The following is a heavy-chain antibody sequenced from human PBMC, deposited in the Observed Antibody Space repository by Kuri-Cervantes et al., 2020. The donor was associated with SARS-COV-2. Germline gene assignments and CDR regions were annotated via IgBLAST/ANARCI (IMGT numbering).Heavy chain of an antibody. Sequence: SETLSLTCTVSGGSIISNKYYWGWIRQSPGKGLEWIGSTHHSGNTYYNPSLKSRVIISVDTSKNQFSLKLSSVTAADTAVYYCARGRPNGLDVWGQGTTVTVSS. J-gene: IGHJ6*02. V-gene: IGHV4-39*07. CDR2: THHSGNT. CDR1: GGSIISNKYY. CDR3: ARGRPNGLDV.